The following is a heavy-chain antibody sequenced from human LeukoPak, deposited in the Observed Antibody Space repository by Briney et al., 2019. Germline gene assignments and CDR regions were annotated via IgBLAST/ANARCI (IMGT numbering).Heavy chain of an antibody. V-gene: IGHV4-34*01. CDR2: INHSGST. CDR1: GGSFSGYY. Sequence: SETLSLTCAVYGGSFSGYYWSWIRQPPGKVLEWIGEINHSGSTNYNPSRKSRVTISVDTSKNQFSLKLSSVTAADTAVYYCARRRAGYYYDSSGYYFNPLPFQHWGQGTLVTVSS. CDR3: ARRRAGYYYDSSGYYFNPLPFQH. D-gene: IGHD3-22*01. J-gene: IGHJ1*01.